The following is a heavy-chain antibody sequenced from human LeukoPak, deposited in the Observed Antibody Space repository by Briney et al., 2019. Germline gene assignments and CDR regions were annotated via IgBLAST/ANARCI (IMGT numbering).Heavy chain of an antibody. V-gene: IGHV4-34*01. CDR1: GGSFSSYY. CDR2: INQSGNT. Sequence: KTSETLSLTCAVFGGSFSSYYWSWIRQPPGKGLEWIGGINQSGNTNYSPSLKSRVTISIDTSKNQFSLRLSSVTAADTAVYYCARVLDYWGQGTLVTVSS. J-gene: IGHJ4*02. CDR3: ARVLDY. D-gene: IGHD3-3*01.